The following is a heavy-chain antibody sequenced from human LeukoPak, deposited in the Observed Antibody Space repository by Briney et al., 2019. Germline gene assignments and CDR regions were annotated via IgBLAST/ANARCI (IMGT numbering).Heavy chain of an antibody. V-gene: IGHV4-39*01. CDR1: GFTFSSYA. CDR2: IYYSGST. Sequence: TGGSLRLSCAASGFTFSSYAMSWVRQPPGKGLEWIGSIYYSGSTYYNPSLKSRVTISVDTSKNQFSLKLSSVTAADTAVYYCARRTDYYDSSGYYYFDYWGQGTLVTVSS. CDR3: ARRTDYYDSSGYYYFDY. D-gene: IGHD3-22*01. J-gene: IGHJ4*02.